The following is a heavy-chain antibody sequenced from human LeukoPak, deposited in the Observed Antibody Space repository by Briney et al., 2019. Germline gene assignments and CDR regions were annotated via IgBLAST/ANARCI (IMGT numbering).Heavy chain of an antibody. Sequence: SETLSLTCTVSSDSFTNFYWSWIRQPPGKGPEWIAFVSGTGTTNYNPSLNSRVSISIDVSKKQFSLTLNSMRVADSAVYFCARGPFFPGYTSRLYYFDYWGPGTLVTVSS. CDR2: VSGTGTT. CDR1: SDSFTNFY. V-gene: IGHV4-59*03. CDR3: ARGPFFPGYTSRLYYFDY. D-gene: IGHD6-13*01. J-gene: IGHJ4*02.